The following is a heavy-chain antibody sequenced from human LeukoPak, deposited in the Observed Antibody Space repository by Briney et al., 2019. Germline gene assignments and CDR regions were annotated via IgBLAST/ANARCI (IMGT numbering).Heavy chain of an antibody. V-gene: IGHV3-11*01. D-gene: IGHD3-10*01. J-gene: IGHJ4*02. Sequence: GGSLRLSCAASGFTVSSNYMSWVRQAPGKGLEWVSYISGSGSTIYYADSVKGRFTISRDNAKNSLYLQMNSLRAEDTAVYYCAREVTTYYYASGNWGQGTLVTVSS. CDR1: GFTVSSNY. CDR3: AREVTTYYYASGN. CDR2: ISGSGSTI.